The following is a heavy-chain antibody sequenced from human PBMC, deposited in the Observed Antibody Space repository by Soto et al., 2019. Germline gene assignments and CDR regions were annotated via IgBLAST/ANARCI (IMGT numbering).Heavy chain of an antibody. CDR1: GYTLTELS. J-gene: IGHJ3*02. D-gene: IGHD1-1*01. CDR3: ATDLLDPDAFDI. CDR2: FDPEDGET. V-gene: IGHV1-24*01. Sequence: ASVKVSCKVSGYTLTELSMRWVRQAPGKGLEWMGGFDPEDGETIYAQKFQGRVTMTEDTSTDTAYMELSSLRSEDTAVYYCATDLLDPDAFDIWGQGTMVTVSS.